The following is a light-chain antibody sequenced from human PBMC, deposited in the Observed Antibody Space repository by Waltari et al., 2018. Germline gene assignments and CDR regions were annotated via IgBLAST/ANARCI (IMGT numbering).Light chain of an antibody. CDR3: LQDLTYPLT. J-gene: IGKJ4*01. Sequence: AIKMTQSPSSLSASVGDRVTITCRASQDIGNDLGWYQQKPGKAPKVLIYAASTLQSGVPSRYSGSGSGTDFTLTISSLQPDDFATYYCLQDLTYPLTFGGGTKVEIK. V-gene: IGKV1-6*01. CDR2: AAS. CDR1: QDIGND.